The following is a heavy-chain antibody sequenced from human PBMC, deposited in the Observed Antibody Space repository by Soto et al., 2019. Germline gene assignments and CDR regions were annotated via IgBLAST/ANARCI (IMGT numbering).Heavy chain of an antibody. D-gene: IGHD3-22*01. J-gene: IGHJ5*02. V-gene: IGHV2-5*01. Sequence: SGPTLVNPTQTLTLTCTFSGFSLSTSGVGVGWIRQPPGKALEWLALIYWNDDKRYSPSLKSRLTITKDTSKNQVVLTMTNMDPVDTATYYCARDLAYYGDSRGVFDPWGQGTLVTVSS. CDR1: GFSLSTSGVG. CDR3: ARDLAYYGDSRGVFDP. CDR2: IYWNDDK.